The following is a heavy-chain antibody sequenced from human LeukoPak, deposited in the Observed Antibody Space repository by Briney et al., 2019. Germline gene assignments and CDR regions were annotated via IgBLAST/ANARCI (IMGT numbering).Heavy chain of an antibody. V-gene: IGHV1-2*06. CDR1: GDTFTVYY. CDR2: INPNSGDT. J-gene: IGHJ5*02. D-gene: IGHD2-15*01. CDR3: ARGYCSGGTCYLVENWFDP. Sequence: GASVKVSCKASGDTFTVYYMYWVRQAPGQGLEWMGRINPNSGDTDYAQNFQGRVTMTRDTSISTAYMELTNLRSDDTAVYYCARGYCSGGTCYLVENWFDPWGQGTLVTVSS.